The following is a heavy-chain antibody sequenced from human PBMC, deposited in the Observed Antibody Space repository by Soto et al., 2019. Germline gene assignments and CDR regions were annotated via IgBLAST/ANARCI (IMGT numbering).Heavy chain of an antibody. Sequence: EVQLVESGGGLVKPGGSLRLSCAASGFTFCSYSMNWVRQAPGKGLEWVSSISSSSSYIYYADSVKGRFTISRDNAKNSLYLQMNSLRAEDTAVYYCARDDSTGNYGSGSYDWGQGTLVTVSS. D-gene: IGHD3-10*01. CDR3: ARDDSTGNYGSGSYD. CDR1: GFTFCSYS. J-gene: IGHJ4*02. CDR2: ISSSSSYI. V-gene: IGHV3-21*01.